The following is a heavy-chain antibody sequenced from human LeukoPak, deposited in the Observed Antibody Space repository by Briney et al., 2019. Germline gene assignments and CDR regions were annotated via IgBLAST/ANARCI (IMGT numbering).Heavy chain of an antibody. D-gene: IGHD3-16*01. CDR1: GFTFSDYY. CDR3: AKSPGEDYYYYMDV. J-gene: IGHJ6*03. Sequence: GGSLRLACAASGFTFSDYYMSWIRQAPGKGLEWVSYISSSGDTTYYADSVKGRFTISRDNAKNSLYLQMNSLRAEDTAVYYCAKSPGEDYYYYMDVWGKGTTVTVSS. CDR2: ISSSGDTT. V-gene: IGHV3-11*01.